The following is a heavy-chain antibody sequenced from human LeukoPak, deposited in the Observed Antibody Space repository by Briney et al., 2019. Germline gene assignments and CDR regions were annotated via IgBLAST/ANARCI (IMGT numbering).Heavy chain of an antibody. CDR2: INHSGST. D-gene: IGHD3-16*01. Sequence: SETLSLTCAVYGGSFSGYYWSWIRQPPGKGLEWIGEINHSGSTNYNPSLKSRVTISVDTSKNQFSLKLSSVTAADTAVYYCARRGYAFDFDYWGQGTLVTVSS. J-gene: IGHJ4*02. V-gene: IGHV4-34*01. CDR3: ARRGYAFDFDY. CDR1: GGSFSGYY.